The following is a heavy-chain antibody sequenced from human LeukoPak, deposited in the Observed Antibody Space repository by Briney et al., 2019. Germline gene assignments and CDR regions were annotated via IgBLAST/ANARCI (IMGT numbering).Heavy chain of an antibody. V-gene: IGHV4-59*01. Sequence: SETLSLTCAVSGASISSYYWSWIRQPPGKGLDWIGYIYYSGSTNYNPSLKSRVTISVDTSKNQFSLKLSSVTAADTAVYYCARESSGYPFDYWGQGTLVTVSS. D-gene: IGHD3-22*01. CDR2: IYYSGST. J-gene: IGHJ4*02. CDR3: ARESSGYPFDY. CDR1: GASISSYY.